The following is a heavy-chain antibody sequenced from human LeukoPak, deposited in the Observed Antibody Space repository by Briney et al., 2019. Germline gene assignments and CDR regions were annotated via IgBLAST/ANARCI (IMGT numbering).Heavy chain of an antibody. J-gene: IGHJ4*02. CDR1: GYTFTSYA. D-gene: IGHD3-22*01. V-gene: IGHV1-3*01. Sequence: ASVKVSCKASGYTFTSYAMHWVRQAPGQRLEWMGWINAGNGNTKYSQKFQGRVTITRDTSASTAYMELSSLRSEDTAVYYCATVRRGYYPLGYWGQGTLVTVSS. CDR3: ATVRRGYYPLGY. CDR2: INAGNGNT.